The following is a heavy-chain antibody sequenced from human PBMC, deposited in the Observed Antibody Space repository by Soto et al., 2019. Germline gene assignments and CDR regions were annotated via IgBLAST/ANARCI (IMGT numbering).Heavy chain of an antibody. D-gene: IGHD1-1*01. CDR2: IKSKTDGGTT. Sequence: PGGSLRLSCAASGFTFSNGWMSWVRRAPGEGLEWGGRIKSKTDGGTTDYAAPVKGRFTISRDDSKNTLYLQMNSLKTEDTAVYYCTTAAGNEAIYYYYYGMDVWGQGTTVTVSS. V-gene: IGHV3-15*01. CDR3: TTAAGNEAIYYYYYGMDV. CDR1: GFTFSNGW. J-gene: IGHJ6*02.